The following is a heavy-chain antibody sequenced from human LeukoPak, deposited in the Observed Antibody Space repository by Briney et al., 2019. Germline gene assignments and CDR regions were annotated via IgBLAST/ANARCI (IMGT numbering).Heavy chain of an antibody. CDR3: ARDYLKHQLLLGWFDP. CDR1: GYTFTGYY. Sequence: ASVKVSCKASGYTFTGYYMHWVRQAPGQGLEWMGWINPNSGGTNYAQKFQGRVTMTRDTSIGTAYMELSRLRSDDTAVYYCARDYLKHQLLLGWFDPWGQGTLVTVSS. V-gene: IGHV1-2*02. CDR2: INPNSGGT. D-gene: IGHD2-2*01. J-gene: IGHJ5*02.